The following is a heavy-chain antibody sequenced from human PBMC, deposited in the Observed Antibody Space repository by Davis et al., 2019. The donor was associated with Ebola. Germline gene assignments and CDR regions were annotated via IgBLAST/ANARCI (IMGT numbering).Heavy chain of an antibody. CDR1: GFRFSTYT. CDR3: ARGGRWYDIMTEASLMDV. V-gene: IGHV3-48*01. CDR2: ISSSSTNK. J-gene: IGHJ6*04. Sequence: GESLKISCAGSGFRFSTYTMNWVRQAPGKGLEWISYISSSSTNKYYADSVKGRFTVSRDNAKNSLFLQMNSLRGEDVAVYYCARGGRWYDIMTEASLMDVWGKGTTVAVSS. D-gene: IGHD3-9*01.